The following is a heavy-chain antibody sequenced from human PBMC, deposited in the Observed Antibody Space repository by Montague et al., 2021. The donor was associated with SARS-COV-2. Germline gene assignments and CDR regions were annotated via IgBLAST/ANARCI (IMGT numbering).Heavy chain of an antibody. CDR1: GGSFSTYS. D-gene: IGHD2-15*01. CDR2: IHHGGST. J-gene: IGHJ6*03. Sequence: SETLSLTCAVHGGSFSTYSWNWIRQPPGKGLEWIGEIHHGGSTNYNPSLKSRVTISAATPKTQFSLKLTSVAAADTAVYYCARLGDGVVPSPILGVGPYYSYYYMDVWGKGTTVTVSS. V-gene: IGHV4-34*01. CDR3: ARLGDGVVPSPILGVGPYYSYYYMDV.